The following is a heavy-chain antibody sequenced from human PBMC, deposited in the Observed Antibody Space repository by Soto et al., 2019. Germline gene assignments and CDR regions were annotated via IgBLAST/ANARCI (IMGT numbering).Heavy chain of an antibody. CDR3: ARSVRLPYCSCTSCYSDVAPSFDF. V-gene: IGHV1-69*13. CDR2: IIPIFGTA. Sequence: SVKVSCKASGGTFSSYAISWVRQAPGQGLEWMGGIIPIFGTANYAKKFQGRVTITADESTSTAYMELSSLRSEDTAVYYCARSVRLPYCSCTSCYSDVAPSFDFWGQGTLVTVSS. J-gene: IGHJ4*02. CDR1: GGTFSSYA. D-gene: IGHD2-2*02.